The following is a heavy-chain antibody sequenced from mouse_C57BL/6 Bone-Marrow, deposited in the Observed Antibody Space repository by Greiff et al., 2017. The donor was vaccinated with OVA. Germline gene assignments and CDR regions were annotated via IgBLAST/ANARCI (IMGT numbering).Heavy chain of an antibody. D-gene: IGHD1-1*01. CDR2: IWSDGST. CDR3: ARHKDYYGSRDYAMDY. Sequence: QVQLQQSGPGLVAPSQSLSITCTVSGFSLTSYGVHWVRQPPGKGLEWLVVIWSDGSTTYNSALKSRLSISKDNSKSHVFLKMNSLQTDDTAMYYCARHKDYYGSRDYAMDYWGQGTSVTVSS. V-gene: IGHV2-6-1*01. J-gene: IGHJ4*01. CDR1: GFSLTSYG.